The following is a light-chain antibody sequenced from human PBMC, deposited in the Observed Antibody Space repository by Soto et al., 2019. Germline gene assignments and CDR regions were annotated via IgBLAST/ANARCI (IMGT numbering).Light chain of an antibody. CDR2: GNN. J-gene: IGLJ3*02. Sequence: QSVLTQPPSVSGAPGQRVTISCTGSSSNIGAGYDVHWYQQLPGTAPKVLIYGNNNRPSGVPDRFSASKSGTSASLAITGLQAEDEATYYCQSYDNSLSGSGGVFGGGTKLTVL. CDR1: SSNIGAGYD. CDR3: QSYDNSLSGSGGV. V-gene: IGLV1-40*01.